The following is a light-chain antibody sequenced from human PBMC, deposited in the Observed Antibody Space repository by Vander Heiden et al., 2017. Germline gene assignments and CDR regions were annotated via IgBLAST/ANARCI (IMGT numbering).Light chain of an antibody. Sequence: EIVLTQSPGPLSSSPGERATPSCRASQSVSSSYLAWYQQKPGQAPRLLIYGASSRATGIPDRFSGSGSGTDFTLTISRLEPEDFAVYYCQQYGSSPYTFGQGTKLEIK. J-gene: IGKJ2*01. CDR2: GAS. CDR1: QSVSSSY. V-gene: IGKV3-20*01. CDR3: QQYGSSPYT.